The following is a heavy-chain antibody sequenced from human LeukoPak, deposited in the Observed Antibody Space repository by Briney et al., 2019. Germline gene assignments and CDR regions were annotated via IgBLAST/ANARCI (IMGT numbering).Heavy chain of an antibody. CDR3: ARDGPRHYYDSSGYSDY. Sequence: GGSLRLSCAASGFTFSNYNMNWVRQAPGKGLEWVSYIGSSSSAIYYADSVKGRFTISRDNAKNSLYLQMNSLRAEDTAVYYCARDGPRHYYDSSGYSDYWGQGTLVTVSS. CDR2: IGSSSSAI. D-gene: IGHD3-22*01. J-gene: IGHJ4*02. V-gene: IGHV3-48*04. CDR1: GFTFSNYN.